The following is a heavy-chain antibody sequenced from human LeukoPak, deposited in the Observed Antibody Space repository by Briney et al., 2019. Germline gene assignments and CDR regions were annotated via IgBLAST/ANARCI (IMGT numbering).Heavy chain of an antibody. CDR2: ISGSGGST. CDR3: AELGITMIGGV. V-gene: IGHV3-23*01. J-gene: IGHJ6*04. Sequence: GGSLRLSCAASGFTFSSYGMSWVRQAPGKGLEWVSAISGSGGSTYYADSVRGRFTISRDNAKNSLYLQMNSLRAEDTAVYYCAELGITMIGGVWGKGTTVTISS. CDR1: GFTFSSYG. D-gene: IGHD3-10*02.